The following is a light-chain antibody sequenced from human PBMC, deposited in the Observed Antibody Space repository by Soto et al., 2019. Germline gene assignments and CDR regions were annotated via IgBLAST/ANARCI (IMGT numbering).Light chain of an antibody. J-gene: IGKJ5*01. Sequence: EIVMTQSPATLYVSPGESATLSCRPSQSVSTNLAWYQQKPGQAPRLLIYGASIRATGIPARFSRSVSGTEFTLTISSLQSEDFAVYYCQQYNNWPPITFGQGTRLEI. CDR1: QSVSTN. CDR3: QQYNNWPPIT. V-gene: IGKV3-15*01. CDR2: GAS.